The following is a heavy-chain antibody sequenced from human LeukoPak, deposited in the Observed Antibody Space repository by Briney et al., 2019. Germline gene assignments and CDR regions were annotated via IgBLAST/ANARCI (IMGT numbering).Heavy chain of an antibody. V-gene: IGHV1-69*05. D-gene: IGHD5-18*01. CDR3: ASIQLWLSENWFDP. Sequence: SVKVSCKASGGIFSSYAISWVRQAPGQGLEWMGRIIPIFGTANYAQKFQGRVTITTDESTSTAYMELSSLRSEDTAVYYCASIQLWLSENWFDPWGQGTLVTASS. CDR1: GGIFSSYA. J-gene: IGHJ5*02. CDR2: IIPIFGTA.